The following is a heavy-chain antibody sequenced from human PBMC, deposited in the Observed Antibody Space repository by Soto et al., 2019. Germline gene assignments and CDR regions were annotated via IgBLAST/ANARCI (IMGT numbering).Heavy chain of an antibody. D-gene: IGHD3-22*01. V-gene: IGHV4-39*02. CDR2: ISYSGST. Sequence: SETLSLTCTVSGGSISSSSYYWGWIRQPPGKGLEWIGSISYSGSTYYNPSLKGRFTISRDNSKNTLYLQMNSLRAEDTAVYYCAKERGDSSGYYRAEYFQHWGQGTLVTVSS. CDR1: GGSISSSSYY. CDR3: AKERGDSSGYYRAEYFQH. J-gene: IGHJ1*01.